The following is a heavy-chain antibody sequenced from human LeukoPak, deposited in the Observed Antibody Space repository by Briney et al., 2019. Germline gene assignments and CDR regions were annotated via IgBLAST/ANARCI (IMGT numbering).Heavy chain of an antibody. CDR2: IYYSGST. V-gene: IGHV4-59*08. Sequence: PSETLSLTCTVSGGPISSHYWSWIRQPPGKGLEWIGYIYYSGSTNYNPSLKSRVTISVDTSKNQFSLKLSSVTAADTAVYYCARVGGEMVRGVHSYYMDVWGKGTTVTVSS. CDR3: ARVGGEMVRGVHSYYMDV. CDR1: GGPISSHY. J-gene: IGHJ6*03. D-gene: IGHD3-10*01.